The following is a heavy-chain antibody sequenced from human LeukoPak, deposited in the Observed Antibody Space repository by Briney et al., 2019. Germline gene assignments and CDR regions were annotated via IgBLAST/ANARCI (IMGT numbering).Heavy chain of an antibody. V-gene: IGHV1-69*10. D-gene: IGHD2-21*02. CDR3: ARALYCGGDCYSARHLDY. Sequence: GASVKVTCKASGGTFSNYAISWVRQAPAQGLEWMGRIIPILGRANYARKFQGRVTITADKSTSAAYMELSSLRSEDTAVYYCARALYCGGDCYSARHLDYWGQGTLVTVSS. CDR1: GGTFSNYA. CDR2: IIPILGRA. J-gene: IGHJ4*02.